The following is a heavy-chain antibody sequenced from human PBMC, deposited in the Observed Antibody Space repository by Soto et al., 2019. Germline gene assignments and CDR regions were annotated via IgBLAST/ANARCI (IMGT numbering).Heavy chain of an antibody. D-gene: IGHD3-10*01. CDR2: IRSTTYGGTS. CDR3: SRDARPFGAFDS. J-gene: IGHJ3*02. Sequence: EVQLVESGGGLVQPGRSLRLSCTASGLTFADSTLTWFRQAPGKGLEWVGLIRSTTYGGTSEYAASVEDRFTLSREDAKSTAYLKMNSLKTEDTAVYYCSRDARPFGAFDSWGQGTMVIVSS. CDR1: GLTFADST. V-gene: IGHV3-49*03.